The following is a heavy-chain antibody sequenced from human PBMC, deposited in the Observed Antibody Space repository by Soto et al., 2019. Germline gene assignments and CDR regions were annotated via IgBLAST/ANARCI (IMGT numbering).Heavy chain of an antibody. V-gene: IGHV3-30*18. Sequence: PGGSLILSCAASGFTFSSDGMHWVRQAPGKGLEWVAVISYDGSNKYYADSVKGRFTISRDNSKNTLYLQMNSLRAEDTAVYYCAKDQSDRDYYYYGMDVWGQGTTVTVSS. CDR3: AKDQSDRDYYYYGMDV. J-gene: IGHJ6*02. CDR2: ISYDGSNK. CDR1: GFTFSSDG. D-gene: IGHD3-22*01.